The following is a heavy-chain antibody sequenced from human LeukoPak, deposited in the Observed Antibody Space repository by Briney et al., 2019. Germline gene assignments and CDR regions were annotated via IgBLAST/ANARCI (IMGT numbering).Heavy chain of an antibody. Sequence: ASVKVSCKASGYTFTSYGISWVRQAPGQGLEWVGWISTYNGNTNYAQKLQGRVTMTTDTSTSTAYMELRSLRSDDTAVYYCASAVAGSGWFDPWGQGTLVTVSS. D-gene: IGHD6-19*01. CDR3: ASAVAGSGWFDP. J-gene: IGHJ5*02. CDR2: ISTYNGNT. CDR1: GYTFTSYG. V-gene: IGHV1-18*01.